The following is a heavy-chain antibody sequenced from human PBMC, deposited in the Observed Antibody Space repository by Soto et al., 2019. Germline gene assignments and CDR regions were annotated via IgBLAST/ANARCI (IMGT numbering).Heavy chain of an antibody. D-gene: IGHD4-17*01. CDR3: AKDTYGDYGLDY. Sequence: QVQLVESGGGVVQPGRSLRLSCAASGFTFSSYGMHWVRQAPGKGLEWVAVISYDGSNKYYADSVKGRFTISRDNSKNTLYLQMNSLRAEDTAVYYCAKDTYGDYGLDYWGQGTLVTVSS. J-gene: IGHJ4*02. CDR2: ISYDGSNK. CDR1: GFTFSSYG. V-gene: IGHV3-30*18.